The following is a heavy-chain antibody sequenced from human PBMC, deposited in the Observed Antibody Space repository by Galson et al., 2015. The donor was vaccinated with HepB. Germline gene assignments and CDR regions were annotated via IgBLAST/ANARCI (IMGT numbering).Heavy chain of an antibody. J-gene: IGHJ4*02. D-gene: IGHD4-23*01. CDR2: ISSSSSYI. CDR1: GFTFSSYS. V-gene: IGHV3-21*01. CDR3: ARGGTTVVTPRDY. Sequence: SLRLSCAASGFTFSSYSMNWVRQAPGKGLEWVSSISSSSSYIYYADSVKGRFTISRDNAKNSLYLQMNSLRAKDTAVYHCARGGTTVVTPRDYWGQGTLVTVSS.